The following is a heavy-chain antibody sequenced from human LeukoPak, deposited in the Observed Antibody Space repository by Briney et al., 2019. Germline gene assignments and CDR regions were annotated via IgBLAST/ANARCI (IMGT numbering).Heavy chain of an antibody. J-gene: IGHJ4*02. V-gene: IGHV3-48*03. D-gene: IGHD6-19*01. CDR1: GFTFSSYE. CDR3: ARVRSGWYDLDY. Sequence: GGSLRPSCAASGFTFSSYEMNWVRQAPGKGLEWVSHISSSGSTIYYADSVKGRFTISRDNAKNSLYLQMNSLRAEDTAVYYCARVRSGWYDLDYWGQGTLVTVSS. CDR2: ISSSGSTI.